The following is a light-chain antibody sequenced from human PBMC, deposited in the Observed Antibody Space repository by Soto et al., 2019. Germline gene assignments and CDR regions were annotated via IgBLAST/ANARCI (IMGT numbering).Light chain of an antibody. V-gene: IGKV3-20*01. CDR1: QSVSNNY. CDR2: GAS. CDR3: QQYDKWPLT. Sequence: EIVLTQSPGTLSLSPGERATLSCRASQSVSNNYLAWYQQKPGQAPRLLIYGASNRATGIPDRFSGSGSGTDFTLTISSLQSEDFGVYFCQQYDKWPLTFGGGTKVDIK. J-gene: IGKJ4*01.